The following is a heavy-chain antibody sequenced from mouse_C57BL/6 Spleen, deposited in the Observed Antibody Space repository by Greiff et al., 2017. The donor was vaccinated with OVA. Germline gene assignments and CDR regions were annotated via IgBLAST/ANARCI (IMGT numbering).Heavy chain of an antibody. CDR1: GFTFSDYY. D-gene: IGHD2-1*01. CDR2: INYDGSST. Sequence: EVMLVESEGGLVQPGSSLKLSCTASGFTFSDYYMAWVRQVPEKGLEWVANINYDGSSTYYLDSLKSRFIISRDNAKNILYLQMSSLKSEDTATYYCARADYGNSFAYWGQGTLVTVS. J-gene: IGHJ3*01. CDR3: ARADYGNSFAY. V-gene: IGHV5-16*01.